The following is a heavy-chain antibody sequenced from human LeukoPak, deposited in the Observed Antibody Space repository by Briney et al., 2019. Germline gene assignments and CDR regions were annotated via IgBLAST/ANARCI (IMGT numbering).Heavy chain of an antibody. CDR1: GYTFTSYY. D-gene: IGHD2-21*02. CDR2: INPSGGST. Sequence: ASVKVSCKASGYTFTSYYMHWVRQAPGQGLEWMGIINPSGGSTSYAQKFQGRVTMTRDTSTSTVYMELSSLRSEATAVYYCARVGGLYCGGDCYRFDYWGQGTLVTVSS. CDR3: ARVGGLYCGGDCYRFDY. V-gene: IGHV1-46*01. J-gene: IGHJ4*02.